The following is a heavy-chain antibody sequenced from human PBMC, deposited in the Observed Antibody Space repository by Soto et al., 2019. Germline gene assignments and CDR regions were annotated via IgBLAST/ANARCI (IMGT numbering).Heavy chain of an antibody. CDR3: ARDPGYSTTWHQAFDI. CDR2: ISTYNGNT. Sequence: QVQLVQSGAEVKKPGASVKVSCKASGYTFTSYGISWVRQAPEQGPEWMGRISTYNGNTNYVQKLQGRVTMTTDTSTNTAYMELRSLRYDDTAVYYCARDPGYSTTWHQAFDIWGQGTMVTVSS. J-gene: IGHJ3*02. V-gene: IGHV1-18*01. CDR1: GYTFTSYG. D-gene: IGHD6-13*01.